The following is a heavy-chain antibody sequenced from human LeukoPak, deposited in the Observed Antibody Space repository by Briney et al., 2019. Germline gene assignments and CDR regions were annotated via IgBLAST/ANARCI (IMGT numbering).Heavy chain of an antibody. J-gene: IGHJ3*02. Sequence: ASVKVSCKASGYTFTGYYMHWVRQAPGQGLEWMGWINPNSGGTNYAQKFQGRVTMTRDTSISTAYMELSRLRSDDTAVYYCASVAIVVVPAAIHQDAFDIWGQGTMVTVSS. D-gene: IGHD2-2*01. CDR2: INPNSGGT. V-gene: IGHV1-2*02. CDR3: ASVAIVVVPAAIHQDAFDI. CDR1: GYTFTGYY.